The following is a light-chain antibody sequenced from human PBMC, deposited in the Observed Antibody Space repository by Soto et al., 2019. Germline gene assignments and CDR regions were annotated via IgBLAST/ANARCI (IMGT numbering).Light chain of an antibody. J-gene: IGLJ2*01. Sequence: QSVLTQPPSASGTPGQRVTISCSGGSSNIGRNSVSWYQQVPGTAPKLIIFNNNERPSGIPGRFSGSKSGSSASLAIVGLQSEDEAYYFCASWDDNLNGPLLFGGGTKLTVL. CDR1: SSNIGRNS. CDR3: ASWDDNLNGPLL. V-gene: IGLV1-44*01. CDR2: NNN.